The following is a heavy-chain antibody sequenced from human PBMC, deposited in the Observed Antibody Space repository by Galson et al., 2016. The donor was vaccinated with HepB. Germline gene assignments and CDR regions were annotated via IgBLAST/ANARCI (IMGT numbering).Heavy chain of an antibody. CDR3: TRGGYNDFWSGYHRLYGMDV. Sequence: SLRLSCAASGFTFGDYVMSWFRQAPGKGLEWVGFIRSKAYGGTTEYAASVKGRFSISRDDSKSIAYLQMNSLKTEDTAMYYCTRGGYNDFWSGYHRLYGMDVWGQGTTVTVSS. J-gene: IGHJ6*02. CDR2: IRSKAYGGTT. D-gene: IGHD3-3*01. CDR1: GFTFGDYV. V-gene: IGHV3-49*03.